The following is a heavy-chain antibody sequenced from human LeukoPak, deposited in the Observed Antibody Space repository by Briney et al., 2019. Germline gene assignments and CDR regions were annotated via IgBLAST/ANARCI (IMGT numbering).Heavy chain of an antibody. CDR3: ARFEYYVPGTFSNEIDY. CDR2: IYHSGST. D-gene: IGHD3-10*01. V-gene: IGHV4-30-2*01. CDR1: GGSISSSGYY. J-gene: IGHJ4*02. Sequence: SETLSLTCTVSGGSISSSGYYWSWIRQPPGKGLEWIGYIYHSGSTYYNPSLKSQVTISLDRSRNQFSLNLSSVTAADTAVYYCARFEYYVPGTFSNEIDYWGQGTLVTVSS.